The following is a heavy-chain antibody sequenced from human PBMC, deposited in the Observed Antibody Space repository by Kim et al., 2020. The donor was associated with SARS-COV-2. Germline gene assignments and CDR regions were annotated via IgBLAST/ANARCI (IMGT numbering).Heavy chain of an antibody. CDR1: GGSISSGGYY. CDR3: ARGAVLRFLEWFPTNWCAA. V-gene: IGHV4-31*03. J-gene: IGHJ5*02. CDR2: IYYSGST. D-gene: IGHD3-3*01. Sequence: SETLSLTCTVSGGSISSGGYYWSWIRQHPVKGLEWIGYIYYSGSTYSNPSLKSRVTISVDTSKNQFSLKLSSVTAADTAVYYCARGAVLRFLEWFPTNWCAAWGQGALVTVSS.